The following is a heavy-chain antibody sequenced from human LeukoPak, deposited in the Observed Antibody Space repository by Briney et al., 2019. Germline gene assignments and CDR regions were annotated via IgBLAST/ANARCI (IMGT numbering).Heavy chain of an antibody. J-gene: IGHJ4*02. CDR3: ARAMIVGAKERLAYFDY. V-gene: IGHV4-61*02. D-gene: IGHD1-26*01. Sequence: SQTLSLTCTVSGDSISSGDYYWSWIRQPAGKGLEWIGRISSSGSTNYNPSLKSRVTISVDTSKNQFSLKLSSVTAADTAVYYCARAMIVGAKERLAYFDYWGQGTLVTVSS. CDR1: GDSISSGDYY. CDR2: ISSSGST.